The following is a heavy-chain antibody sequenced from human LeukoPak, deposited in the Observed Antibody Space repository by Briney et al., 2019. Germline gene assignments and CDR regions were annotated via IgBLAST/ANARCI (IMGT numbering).Heavy chain of an antibody. D-gene: IGHD5-18*01. Sequence: ASVKVSCKTSGYTFTTYGITWVRQAPGQGLEWMGWISAYNGNTAYAQKFQGRVTVNTDTSTRTASMDLRSLRSDDTAVYYCAIVDTTVGFDYWGQGTLVTVSS. CDR2: ISAYNGNT. J-gene: IGHJ4*02. CDR1: GYTFTTYG. CDR3: AIVDTTVGFDY. V-gene: IGHV1-18*04.